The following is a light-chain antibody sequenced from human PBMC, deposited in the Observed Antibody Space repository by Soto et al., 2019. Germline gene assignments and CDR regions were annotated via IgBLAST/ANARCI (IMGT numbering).Light chain of an antibody. CDR1: SSDIGTYNF. Sequence: QSALTQPRSVSGSPGQSVTFSCIGTSSDIGTYNFVSWYQQNPGKAPKLLIYDVTKRPSGAPDRFSGSKSGNTASLTISGLQSEDEADYYCCSYAVANTLVFGGGTKLTVL. V-gene: IGLV2-11*01. CDR2: DVT. J-gene: IGLJ3*02. CDR3: CSYAVANTLV.